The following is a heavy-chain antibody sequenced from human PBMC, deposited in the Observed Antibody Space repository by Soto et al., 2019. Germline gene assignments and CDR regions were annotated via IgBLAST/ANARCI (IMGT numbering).Heavy chain of an antibody. J-gene: IGHJ6*02. CDR2: IRSKAYGGTT. CDR1: GFTFGDYA. Sequence: GGSLRLSCTASGFTFGDYAMSWVRQAPGKGLEWVGFIRSKAYGGTTEYAASVKGRFTISRDDSKSIAYLQMNSLKTEDTAVYYCTRAIVVVPAAFWAPMDVWGQGTTVTLSS. CDR3: TRAIVVVPAAFWAPMDV. V-gene: IGHV3-49*04. D-gene: IGHD2-2*01.